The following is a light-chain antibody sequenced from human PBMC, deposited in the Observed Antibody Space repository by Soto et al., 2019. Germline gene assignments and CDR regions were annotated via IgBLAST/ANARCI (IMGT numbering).Light chain of an antibody. Sequence: SYVLTQPPSVSVAPGQTASITCGGNNIGSKSVHWYQQRPGQAPVLVVYDDFDRPSGIPERFSGSNSGNTATLTISRVEAGDEADYYCQVWDSSSGPYVFGPGTKLTVL. CDR2: DDF. CDR3: QVWDSSSGPYV. V-gene: IGLV3-21*02. J-gene: IGLJ1*01. CDR1: NIGSKS.